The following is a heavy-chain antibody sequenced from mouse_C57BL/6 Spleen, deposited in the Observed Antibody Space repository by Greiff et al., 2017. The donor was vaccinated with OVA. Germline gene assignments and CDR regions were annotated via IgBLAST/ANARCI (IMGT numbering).Heavy chain of an antibody. Sequence: QVQLQQPGAELVMPGASVKLSCKASGYTFTSYWMHWVKQRPGQGLEWIGKIDPSDSYTNYNQKFKGKSTLTVDKSSSTAYMQLSSLTSEDSAVYYCAWTTGGYYAMDYWGQGTSVTVSS. CDR3: AWTTGGYYAMDY. CDR1: GYTFTSYW. D-gene: IGHD1-1*01. V-gene: IGHV1-69*01. CDR2: IDPSDSYT. J-gene: IGHJ4*01.